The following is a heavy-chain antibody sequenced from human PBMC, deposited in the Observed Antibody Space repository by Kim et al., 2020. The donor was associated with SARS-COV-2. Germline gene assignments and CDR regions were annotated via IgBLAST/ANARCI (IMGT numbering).Heavy chain of an antibody. CDR1: GYTFTSYA. D-gene: IGHD3-9*01. CDR3: ARGGGILLFAEYFQH. Sequence: ASVKVSCKASGYTFTSYAMHWVRQAPGQRLEWMGWINAGNGNTKYSQKFQGRVTITRDTSASTAYMELSSLRSEDTAVYYCARGGGILLFAEYFQHWGQGTLVTVSS. CDR2: INAGNGNT. V-gene: IGHV1-3*01. J-gene: IGHJ1*01.